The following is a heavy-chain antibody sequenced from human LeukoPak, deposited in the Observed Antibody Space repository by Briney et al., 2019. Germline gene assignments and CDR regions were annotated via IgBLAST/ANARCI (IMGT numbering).Heavy chain of an antibody. D-gene: IGHD3-10*01. J-gene: IGHJ4*02. CDR1: GFTFSSYS. CDR3: ARDAYGPPPNFAY. V-gene: IGHV3-21*01. Sequence: GGSLRLSCAACGFTFSSYSMNWVRQARGKGVEWVSSIISSSTHISYPASVKGPFTISRDNANNSLYLQINTLRAEDTAVYYCARDAYGPPPNFAYWGQGTLLTVSS. CDR2: IISSSTHI.